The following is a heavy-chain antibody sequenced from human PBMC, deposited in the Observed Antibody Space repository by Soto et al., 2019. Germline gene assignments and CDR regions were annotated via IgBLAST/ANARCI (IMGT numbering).Heavy chain of an antibody. CDR1: GFTFSSYC. CDR2: ISYDGSNK. CDR3: AKDQKRGYSYGYYYYYGMDV. V-gene: IGHV3-30*18. D-gene: IGHD5-18*01. Sequence: GGSLRLSCAASGFTFSSYCMHWVRQAPGKGLEWVAVISYDGSNKYYADSVKGRFTISRDNSKNTLYLQMNSLRAEDTAVYYCAKDQKRGYSYGYYYYYGMDVWGQGTTVTVSS. J-gene: IGHJ6*02.